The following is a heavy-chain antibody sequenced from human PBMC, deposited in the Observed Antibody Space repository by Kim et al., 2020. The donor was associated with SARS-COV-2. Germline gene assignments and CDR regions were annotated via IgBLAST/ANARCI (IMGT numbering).Heavy chain of an antibody. J-gene: IGHJ6*02. CDR3: ARDYYQDGMDV. V-gene: IGHV3-53*01. D-gene: IGHD3-10*01. CDR1: GFTVSTNY. Sequence: GGSLRLSCAASGFTVSTNYMSWVRQAPGKGLEWVSVIYRGGTTYYADSVKGRFTISRDNSKNTLYLQMNSLRAEDTAVYYCARDYYQDGMDVWGQGTTVTVSS. CDR2: IYRGGTT.